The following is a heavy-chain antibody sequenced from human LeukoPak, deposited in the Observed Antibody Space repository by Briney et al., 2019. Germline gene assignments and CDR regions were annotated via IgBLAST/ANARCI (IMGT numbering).Heavy chain of an antibody. V-gene: IGHV3-66*01. CDR1: GFAVSTNY. CDR3: AKDTCGGDCYVFDY. J-gene: IGHJ4*02. D-gene: IGHD2-21*02. Sequence: GGSLRLSCVASGFAVSTNYMSWVRQAPGKGLEWVSLIYSGGDTYYADSVKGRFTISRDNSKNTLYLQMDSLRVEDTAVYYCAKDTCGGDCYVFDYWGQGTLVTVSS. CDR2: IYSGGDT.